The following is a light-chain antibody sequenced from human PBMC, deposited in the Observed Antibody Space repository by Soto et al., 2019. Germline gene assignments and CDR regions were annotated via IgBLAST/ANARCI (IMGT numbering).Light chain of an antibody. Sequence: DIVSTQSPATPSLSPGARATLSCRTSQSVSSYLAWYKQKPGQAPSLLIYDASNSATGIPARFSGSGSGTDFTLTIRSLEPEDFAVYYCQQRSNWITFGQGTRLE. CDR1: QSVSSY. V-gene: IGKV3-11*01. J-gene: IGKJ5*01. CDR3: QQRSNWIT. CDR2: DAS.